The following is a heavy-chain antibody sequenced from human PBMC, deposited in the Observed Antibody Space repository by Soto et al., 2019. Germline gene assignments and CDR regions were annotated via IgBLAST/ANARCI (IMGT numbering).Heavy chain of an antibody. CDR1: GFTFSSYA. CDR3: AKAQDIVVVVAATTGFDP. D-gene: IGHD2-15*01. CDR2: ISGSGGST. V-gene: IGHV3-23*01. J-gene: IGHJ5*02. Sequence: GGSLRLSCAASGFTFSSYAMSWVRQAPGKGLEWVSAISGSGGSTYYADSVKGRFTISRDNSKNTLYLQMNSLRAEDTAVYYCAKAQDIVVVVAATTGFDPWGQGTLVTVSS.